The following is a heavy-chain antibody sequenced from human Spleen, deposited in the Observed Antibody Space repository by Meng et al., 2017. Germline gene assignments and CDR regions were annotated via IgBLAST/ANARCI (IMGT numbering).Heavy chain of an antibody. J-gene: IGHJ4*02. CDR1: GGSISSFY. D-gene: IGHD4-11*01. V-gene: IGHV4-59*01. Sequence: SETLSLTCTVSGGSISSFYWSWIRQPPGKGLEWIGYIYYSGTTNYNPSLKSRVTISIDTSKNQFSLKLSSVTAADTAVYYCARGSVAVTIDSWGQGTLVTVSS. CDR3: ARGSVAVTIDS. CDR2: IYYSGTT.